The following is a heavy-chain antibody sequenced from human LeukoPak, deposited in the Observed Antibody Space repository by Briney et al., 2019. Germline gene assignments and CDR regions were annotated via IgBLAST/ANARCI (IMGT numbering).Heavy chain of an antibody. V-gene: IGHV4-61*01. J-gene: IGHJ4*02. D-gene: IGHD1-20*01. Sequence: SETLSLTCTVSGGSVNSGSFYWSWIRQPPGKGLHWVGYIYSSGSTYYIPSLKSRVTMSVDTSKNQFSLKLSSVTAADTAVYYCARSNNWNPEFDYWGQGTLGTVSS. CDR3: ARSNNWNPEFDY. CDR1: GGSVNSGSFY. CDR2: IYSSGST.